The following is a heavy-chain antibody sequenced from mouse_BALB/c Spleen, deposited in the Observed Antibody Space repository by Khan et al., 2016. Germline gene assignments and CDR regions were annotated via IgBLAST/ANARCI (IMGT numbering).Heavy chain of an antibody. CDR1: GFDFSRYW. Sequence: EVQLQESGGGLVQPGGSLKLSCAASGFDFSRYWMSWVRQAPGKGLEWIGEINPDSSTINYTPSLKDKFIISRDNAKTTLYLQMSKVRSEDTALYYCARLHYYGYMNYWGQGTTLTVSS. D-gene: IGHD1-2*01. J-gene: IGHJ2*01. CDR3: ARLHYYGYMNY. V-gene: IGHV4-1*02. CDR2: INPDSSTI.